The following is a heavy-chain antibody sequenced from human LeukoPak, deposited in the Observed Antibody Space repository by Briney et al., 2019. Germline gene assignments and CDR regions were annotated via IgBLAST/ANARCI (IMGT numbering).Heavy chain of an antibody. V-gene: IGHV4-59*12. D-gene: IGHD3-3*01. Sequence: SETLSLTCTVSGGSISSYYWRWIRQPPGKGLEWIGYIYYSGSTNYNPSLKSRVTISVDTSKNQFSLKLSSVTAADTAVYYCARATTNYDFWSTTRLTLLDYWGQGTLVTVSS. CDR3: ARATTNYDFWSTTRLTLLDY. CDR2: IYYSGST. J-gene: IGHJ4*02. CDR1: GGSISSYY.